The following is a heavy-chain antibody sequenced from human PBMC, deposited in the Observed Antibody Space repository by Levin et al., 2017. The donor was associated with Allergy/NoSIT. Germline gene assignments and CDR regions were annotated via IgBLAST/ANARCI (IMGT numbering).Heavy chain of an antibody. D-gene: IGHD6-13*01. V-gene: IGHV3-9*01. CDR1: GFTFDDYA. J-gene: IGHJ3*02. CDR2: ISWNSGSI. Sequence: SCAASGFTFDDYAMHWVRQAPGKGLEWVSGISWNSGSIGYADSVKGRFTISRDNAKNSLYLQMNSLRAEDTALYYCARPAAGTLDDAFDIWGQGTMVTVSS. CDR3: ARPAAGTLDDAFDI.